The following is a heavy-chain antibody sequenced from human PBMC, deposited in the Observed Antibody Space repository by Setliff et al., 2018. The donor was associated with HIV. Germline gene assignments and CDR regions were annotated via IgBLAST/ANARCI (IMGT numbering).Heavy chain of an antibody. CDR1: GGTFSRYP. J-gene: IGHJ6*02. CDR2: ISAYNGNT. V-gene: IGHV1-18*01. D-gene: IGHD3-22*01. CDR3: AREIGDYYDSSGYYPPTDYYYGMDV. Sequence: ASVKVSCKASGGTFSRYPISWVRQAPGQGLEWMGWISAYNGNTNYAQKLQGRVTMTTDTSTSTAYMELRSLRADDTAVYYCAREIGDYYDSSGYYPPTDYYYGMDVWGQGTTVTVSS.